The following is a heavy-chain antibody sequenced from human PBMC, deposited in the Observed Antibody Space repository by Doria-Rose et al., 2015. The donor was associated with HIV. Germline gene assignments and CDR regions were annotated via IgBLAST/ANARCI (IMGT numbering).Heavy chain of an antibody. D-gene: IGHD1-26*01. CDR1: GGSISHYY. Sequence: QVQLQESGPGLVKPTETLSLTCSVSGGSISHYYWSWIRQPPGKGLEYIGDIFYTESTNYSPSLKSRVSISIDTSKNKFSLRLSSVTAADTAVYYCARVLSGTYDYWGQGTLVTVPS. CDR2: IFYTEST. V-gene: IGHV4-59*01. J-gene: IGHJ4*02. CDR3: ARVLSGTYDY.